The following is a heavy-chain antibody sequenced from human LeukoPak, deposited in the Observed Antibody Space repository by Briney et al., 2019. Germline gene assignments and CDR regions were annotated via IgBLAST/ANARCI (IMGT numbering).Heavy chain of an antibody. CDR2: INHSGST. J-gene: IGHJ3*02. CDR3: ASDYGGNSGDAFGI. D-gene: IGHD4-23*01. Sequence: SETLSLTCAVYGGSFSGYYWSWIRQPPGKGLEWIGEINHSGSTNYNPSLKSRVTISVDTSKNQFFLKLSSVTAADTAVYYCASDYGGNSGDAFGIWGQGTMVTVSS. V-gene: IGHV4-34*01. CDR1: GGSFSGYY.